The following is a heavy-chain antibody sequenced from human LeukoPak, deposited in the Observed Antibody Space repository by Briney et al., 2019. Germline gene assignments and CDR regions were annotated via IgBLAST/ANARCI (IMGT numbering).Heavy chain of an antibody. D-gene: IGHD6-19*01. J-gene: IGHJ4*02. Sequence: GGTLRLSCAASGFTFSSYAMTWVRQAPGKGLEWVSTITGSGGSTYYADSVKGRFTISRDNSKKTLYLQMNSLRVEDTAVYFCARRSGVAVAGAFDYWGQGTLVTVSS. V-gene: IGHV3-23*01. CDR3: ARRSGVAVAGAFDY. CDR2: ITGSGGST. CDR1: GFTFSSYA.